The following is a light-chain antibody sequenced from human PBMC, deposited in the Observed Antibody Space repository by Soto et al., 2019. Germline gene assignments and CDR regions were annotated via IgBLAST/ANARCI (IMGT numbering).Light chain of an antibody. CDR2: RNN. CDR3: AAWDDSLSGVV. J-gene: IGLJ2*01. CDR1: SANIGSNY. Sequence: QLVLTQPPSASGTPGQRVTISCSGSSANIGSNYVYWYQQLPRTAPKLLIYRNNHRPSGVLDRFSGSKSGTSSSLAISGLRSDDEADDYCAAWDDSLSGVVFGGGTKLTVL. V-gene: IGLV1-47*01.